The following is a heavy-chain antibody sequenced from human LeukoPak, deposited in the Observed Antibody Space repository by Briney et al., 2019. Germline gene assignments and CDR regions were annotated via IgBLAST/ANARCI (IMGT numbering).Heavy chain of an antibody. CDR1: GGSISSSSYY. D-gene: IGHD3-10*01. CDR3: ARSKGDYGSGSLGY. J-gene: IGHJ4*02. CDR2: IYYSGST. V-gene: IGHV4-39*07. Sequence: SETLSLTCTVSGGSISSSSYYWGWVRQPPGKGLEWIANIYYSGSTNHNPSLKSRVTISRDTSKNQFSLIVSSVTAADTAMYFCARSKGDYGSGSLGYWGQGTLVTVAS.